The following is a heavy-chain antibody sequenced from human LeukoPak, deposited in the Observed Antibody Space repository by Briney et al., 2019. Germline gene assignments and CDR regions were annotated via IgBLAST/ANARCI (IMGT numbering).Heavy chain of an antibody. J-gene: IGHJ4*02. D-gene: IGHD1-1*01. CDR1: GFTFTIYS. CDR2: ISSSTTYR. Sequence: GGSLRLSCAASGFTFTIYSMNWVRQAPGKGLEWVSSISSSTTYRYYADSVKGRFTISRDNAKKSLYLQMNSLRAEDTAVYYCAREEGTTTGYYFDYWGQGTLVTVSS. V-gene: IGHV3-21*01. CDR3: AREEGTTTGYYFDY.